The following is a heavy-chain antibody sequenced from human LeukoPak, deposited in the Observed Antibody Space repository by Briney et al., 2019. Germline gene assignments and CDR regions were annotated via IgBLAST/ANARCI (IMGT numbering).Heavy chain of an antibody. CDR1: GFTFSSYS. J-gene: IGHJ4*02. CDR2: ISSSTSYI. D-gene: IGHD4-17*01. Sequence: PGGSLRLSCAASGFTFSSYSMNWVRQAPGKGLEWVSSISSSTSYIYYADSVKGRFTISRDNAKNSLYLQMNSLRAEDTAVYYCARDPDYGDDRYFDYWGQGTLVTVSS. CDR3: ARDPDYGDDRYFDY. V-gene: IGHV3-21*01.